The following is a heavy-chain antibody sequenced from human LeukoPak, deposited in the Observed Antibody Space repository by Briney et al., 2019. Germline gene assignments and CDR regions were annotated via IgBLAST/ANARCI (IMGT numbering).Heavy chain of an antibody. CDR1: GFTFSSYA. Sequence: GGSLRLSCAASGFTFSSYAMSLVRQAPGKGLEWVSANSGSGGSTYYADSVKGRFTTSRDNSKNTLYLQMNSLRAEDTAVYYCAKPLVVISIFDYWGQGTLVTVSS. CDR2: NSGSGGST. J-gene: IGHJ4*02. V-gene: IGHV3-23*01. CDR3: AKPLVVISIFDY. D-gene: IGHD3-22*01.